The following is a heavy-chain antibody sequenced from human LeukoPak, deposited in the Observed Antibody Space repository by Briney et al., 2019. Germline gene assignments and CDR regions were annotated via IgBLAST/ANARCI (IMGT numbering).Heavy chain of an antibody. D-gene: IGHD2-15*01. CDR3: ARAVVVAATVKWFDP. V-gene: IGHV4-59*01. CDR2: IYYSGST. Sequence: PSETLSLTCTVSGGSISGYYWSWIRQSPGRGLEWIGYIYYSGSTNYNPSLKSRVTMSVDTSKSHFSLKVSSVTAADTAVYYCARAVVVAATVKWFDPWGQGTLVTVSS. J-gene: IGHJ5*02. CDR1: GGSISGYY.